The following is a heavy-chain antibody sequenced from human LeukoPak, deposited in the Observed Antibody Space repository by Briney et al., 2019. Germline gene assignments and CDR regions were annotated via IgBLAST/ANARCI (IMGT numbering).Heavy chain of an antibody. V-gene: IGHV3-23*01. CDR1: GFTFSSYA. J-gene: IGHJ4*02. Sequence: GGSLRLSCAASGFTFSSYAMSWVRQAPGKGLEWVSAISGSGGSTYYADSVKGRFTISRDNSKNTLYLQMNSLRAEDTAVYYCAKVVVRGVRLYYFDYWGQGTLVTVSS. CDR3: AKVVVRGVRLYYFDY. D-gene: IGHD3-10*01. CDR2: ISGSGGST.